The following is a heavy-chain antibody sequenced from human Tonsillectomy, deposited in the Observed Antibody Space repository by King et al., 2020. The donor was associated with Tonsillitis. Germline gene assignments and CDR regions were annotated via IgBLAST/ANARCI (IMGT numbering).Heavy chain of an antibody. CDR2: IYHSGST. Sequence: QLQESGPGLVKPSGTLSLTCAVSGGSIGSSNWWNWVRQPPGKGLEWIGEIYHSGSTNYNPSLKSRVAISVHKSKNQFSLKLSSVTAADTAVYYCARATLTPMVRNAFDIWGQGTMVTVSS. CDR3: ARATLTPMVRNAFDI. D-gene: IGHD5-18*01. V-gene: IGHV4-4*02. CDR1: GGSIGSSNW. J-gene: IGHJ3*02.